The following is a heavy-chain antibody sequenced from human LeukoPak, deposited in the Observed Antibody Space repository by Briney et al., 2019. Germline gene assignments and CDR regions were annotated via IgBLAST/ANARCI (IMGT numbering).Heavy chain of an antibody. V-gene: IGHV4-34*01. J-gene: IGHJ5*02. CDR2: INHSGST. CDR1: GGSFSGYY. Sequence: SETLSLTCAVYGGSFSGYYWNWIRQPPGKGLEWIGEINHSGSTNYNPSLKSRVTISVDTSKNQFSLKLSSVTAADTAVYYCARHLDTLSLDPWGQGTLVTVSS. D-gene: IGHD1-1*01. CDR3: ARHLDTLSLDP.